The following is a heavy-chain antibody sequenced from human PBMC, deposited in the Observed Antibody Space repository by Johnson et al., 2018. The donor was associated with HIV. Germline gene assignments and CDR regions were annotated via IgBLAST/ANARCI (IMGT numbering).Heavy chain of an antibody. CDR3: AKDQEWELIRGAFDI. D-gene: IGHD1-26*01. J-gene: IGHJ3*02. CDR1: GFTFSSYG. CDR2: IRYDGSNK. V-gene: IGHV3-30*02. Sequence: QEKLVESGGGVVQPGGSLRLSCAASGFTFSSYGMHWVRQAPGKGLEWVEFIRYDGSNKYYADSVKGRFTISRDNSKNTLYLQMNSLRAEDTAVYYCAKDQEWELIRGAFDIWGQGTMVTVSS.